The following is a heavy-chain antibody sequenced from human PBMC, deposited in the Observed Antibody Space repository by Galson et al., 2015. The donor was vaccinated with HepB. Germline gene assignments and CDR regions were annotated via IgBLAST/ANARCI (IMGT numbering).Heavy chain of an antibody. J-gene: IGHJ4*02. CDR1: GYIFTGHY. CDR3: AKEGSGYSYGSFDS. D-gene: IGHD3-22*01. CDR2: INPNSGVT. V-gene: IGHV1-2*02. Sequence: SVKVSCKASGYIFTGHYLHWVRQAPGQGLEWMGWINPNSGVTHYAQNFQGRVTMTRDTSINTAYMELSRLRSDDTAVYYCAKEGSGYSYGSFDSWGLGTLVTGSA.